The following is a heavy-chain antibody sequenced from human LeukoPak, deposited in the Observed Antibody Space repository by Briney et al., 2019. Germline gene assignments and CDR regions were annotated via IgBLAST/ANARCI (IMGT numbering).Heavy chain of an antibody. V-gene: IGHV4-31*03. CDR1: GGSTSSGGYY. Sequence: PSETLSLTCTVSGGSTSSGGYYWSWIRQHPGKGLEWIGYIYYSGSTYYNPSLKSRVTISVDTSKNQFSLKLSSVTAADTAVYYCARGAEYYDILTGYYIGGYYFDHWGQGTLVTVSS. D-gene: IGHD3-9*01. CDR3: ARGAEYYDILTGYYIGGYYFDH. J-gene: IGHJ4*02. CDR2: IYYSGST.